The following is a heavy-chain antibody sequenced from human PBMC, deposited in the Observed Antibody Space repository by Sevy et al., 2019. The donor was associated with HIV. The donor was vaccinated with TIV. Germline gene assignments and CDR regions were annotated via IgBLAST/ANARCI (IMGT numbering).Heavy chain of an antibody. Sequence: GGSLRRSCAASGFTFSSYWMSWVRQAPGKGLEWVANIKQDGSEKYYVDSVKGRFTISRDNAKNSLYLQMNSLRAEDTAVYYCARDAYSSSWYASPPGYYMDVWGKGTTVTVSS. V-gene: IGHV3-7*03. D-gene: IGHD6-13*01. CDR2: IKQDGSEK. CDR3: ARDAYSSSWYASPPGYYMDV. J-gene: IGHJ6*03. CDR1: GFTFSSYW.